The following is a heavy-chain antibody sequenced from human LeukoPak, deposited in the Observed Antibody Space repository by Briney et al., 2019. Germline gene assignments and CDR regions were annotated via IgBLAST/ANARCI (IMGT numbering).Heavy chain of an antibody. CDR1: GLSCFA. CDR3: AKASWVSSTDAVR. CDR2: IRGNGET. Sequence: GGSLRLSCGASGLSCFAMSWVRQGPARGLEGVASIRGNGETFYADSVTGRFTLSSDSSRNTVYFQLNNLRVEDTAIYYCAKASWVSSTDAVRWGQGTLVTVSS. J-gene: IGHJ4*02. V-gene: IGHV3-23*01. D-gene: IGHD3-16*01.